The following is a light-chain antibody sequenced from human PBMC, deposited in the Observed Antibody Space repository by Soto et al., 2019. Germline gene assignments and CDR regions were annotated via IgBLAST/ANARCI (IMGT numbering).Light chain of an antibody. Sequence: DVLMTQSPLSLPVTLGQPASVSCRSSQSLVHSDGNSYLSWFQQRPGQSPRRLIYKVSNRDSGVPDRFSGSGSDTDFTVKISRVEAEDVGVYYCMQGTQWPYTFGQGTQLEIK. J-gene: IGKJ2*01. V-gene: IGKV2-30*02. CDR3: MQGTQWPYT. CDR2: KVS. CDR1: QSLVHSDGNSY.